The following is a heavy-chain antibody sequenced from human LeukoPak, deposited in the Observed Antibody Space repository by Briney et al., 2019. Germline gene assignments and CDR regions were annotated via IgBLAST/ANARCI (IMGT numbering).Heavy chain of an antibody. D-gene: IGHD6-19*01. CDR2: IYPGDSDT. J-gene: IGHJ5*02. Sequence: GESLKISCKGSGYSFTSYWIGWVCQMPGKGLEWMGIIYPGDSDTRYSPSFQGQVTISADKSISTAYLQWSSLKASDTAMYYCARLAPGIAVVSNWFDPWGQGTLVTVSS. V-gene: IGHV5-51*01. CDR3: ARLAPGIAVVSNWFDP. CDR1: GYSFTSYW.